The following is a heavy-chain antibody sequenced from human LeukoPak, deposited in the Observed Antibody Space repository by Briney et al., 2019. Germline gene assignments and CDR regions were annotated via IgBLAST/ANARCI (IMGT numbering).Heavy chain of an antibody. V-gene: IGHV7-4-1*02. CDR2: INTNSGNP. J-gene: IGHJ3*01. D-gene: IGHD6-13*01. Sequence: ASVKVSCKASGYTFTSYAVNWVRQAPGQGLEWMGWINTNSGNPTYVQDFTGRFVLSLDTSVSTAYLQISSLKPEDTAAYYCATVALIASAGNDAFDLWGQGTMVTVSS. CDR3: ATVALIASAGNDAFDL. CDR1: GYTFTSYA.